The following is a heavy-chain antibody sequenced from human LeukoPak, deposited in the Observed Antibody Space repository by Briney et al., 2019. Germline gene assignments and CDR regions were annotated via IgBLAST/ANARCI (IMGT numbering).Heavy chain of an antibody. D-gene: IGHD3-22*01. CDR1: GGSISSSY. V-gene: IGHV4-4*07. CDR3: ARQYYDNTGYYYFDY. CDR2: IYNTGST. Sequence: SETLSLTCTASGGSISSSYWSWIRQPAGKGLEWIGRIYNTGSTNYNPSLKSRVTMSVDTSKNQFSLKLTSVTAADTAVYYCARQYYDNTGYYYFDYWGQGTLVTVSS. J-gene: IGHJ4*02.